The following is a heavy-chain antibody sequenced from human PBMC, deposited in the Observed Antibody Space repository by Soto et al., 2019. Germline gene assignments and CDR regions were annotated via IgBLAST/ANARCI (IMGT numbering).Heavy chain of an antibody. CDR3: ARDDTTGLLEF. J-gene: IGHJ4*02. CDR2: VYHTGRT. CDR1: TDSMRTYS. Sequence: QVQLQESGPGLVRPAETLSLICSVSTDSMRTYSWTWIRQSPGKGLEWIGYVYHTGRTEYNPSLESRGIISIDMSKKQFSLQLTSVTAADTAVYFCARDDTTGLLEFWGQGTLVTVSS. V-gene: IGHV4-59*01.